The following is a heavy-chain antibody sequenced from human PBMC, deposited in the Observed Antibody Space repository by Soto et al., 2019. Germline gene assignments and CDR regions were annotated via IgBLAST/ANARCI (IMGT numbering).Heavy chain of an antibody. CDR3: ARAPNCTNGVCYWRYFDY. V-gene: IGHV1-69*02. D-gene: IGHD2-8*01. CDR1: GGTFSSYT. CDR2: IIPILGIA. Sequence: GASVKVSCKASGGTFSSYTISWVRQAPGQGLEWMGRIIPILGIANYAQKFQGRVTITADKSTSTAYMELSSLRSEDTAVYYCARAPNCTNGVCYWRYFDYWGQGTLVTVSS. J-gene: IGHJ4*02.